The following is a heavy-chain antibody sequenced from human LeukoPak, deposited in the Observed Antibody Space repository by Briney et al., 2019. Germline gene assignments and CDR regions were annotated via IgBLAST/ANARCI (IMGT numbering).Heavy chain of an antibody. CDR2: INHSGST. J-gene: IGHJ4*02. Sequence: ASETLSLTCAVYGGSFSGYYWSWIRQPPGKGLEWIGEINHSGSTNYNPSLKSRVTISVDTSKNQFSLKLSSVTAADTAVYYCARAGGVSSKPFDYWGQGTLVTVSS. CDR1: GGSFSGYY. V-gene: IGHV4-34*01. CDR3: ARAGGVSSKPFDY. D-gene: IGHD2-15*01.